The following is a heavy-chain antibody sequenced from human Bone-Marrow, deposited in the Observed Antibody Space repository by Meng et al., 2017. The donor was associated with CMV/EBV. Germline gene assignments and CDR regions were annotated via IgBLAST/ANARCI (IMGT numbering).Heavy chain of an antibody. CDR1: GFTFSSDG. CDR2: IRYDGSNK. V-gene: IGHV3-30*02. D-gene: IGHD3-10*01. Sequence: GGSLRLSCAASGFTFSSDGMHWVRQAPGKGLEWVAFIRYDGSNKYYADSVKGLFTISRDNSKNTLYLQMNSLRAEDTAVYYCAKGGFTMVRGVLDYWGQGTLVTVSS. J-gene: IGHJ4*02. CDR3: AKGGFTMVRGVLDY.